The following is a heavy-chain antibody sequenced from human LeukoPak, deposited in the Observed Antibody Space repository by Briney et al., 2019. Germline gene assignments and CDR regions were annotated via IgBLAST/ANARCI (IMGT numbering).Heavy chain of an antibody. D-gene: IGHD3-22*01. CDR3: ATWEYYDISGAVGYYFDH. CDR1: GGSIRSSYYY. V-gene: IGHV4-30-2*01. CDR2: IHHGGNT. Sequence: KPSETLSLTCTVSGGSIRSSYYYWGWIRQPPGKGLEWIAYIHHGGNTYYNPSLKSRLSISIDRSRNQFSLQLSSVTAADTAEYYCATWEYYDISGAVGYYFDHWGQGTLVTVSS. J-gene: IGHJ4*02.